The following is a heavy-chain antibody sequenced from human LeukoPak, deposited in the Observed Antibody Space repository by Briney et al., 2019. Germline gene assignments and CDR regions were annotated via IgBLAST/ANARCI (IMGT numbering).Heavy chain of an antibody. CDR2: IYYSGST. V-gene: IGHV4-59*01. D-gene: IGHD5-12*01. J-gene: IGHJ4*02. Sequence: SETLSLTCTVSGGSISSYYWSWIRQPPGKGLEWIGYIYYSGSTNYNPSLESRVTISIDTSKNQFSLNLTSVSAADTAVYYCASGWLRYYYFDNWGPGILVTVSS. CDR1: GGSISSYY. CDR3: ASGWLRYYYFDN.